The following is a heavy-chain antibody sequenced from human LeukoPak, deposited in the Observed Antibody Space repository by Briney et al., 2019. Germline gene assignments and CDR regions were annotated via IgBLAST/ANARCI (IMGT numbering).Heavy chain of an antibody. CDR3: ATLSYSYGHHGSY. V-gene: IGHV1-69*13. CDR2: IIPIFGTA. D-gene: IGHD5-18*01. Sequence: ASVKVSCKASGGTFSSYAISWVRQAPGQGLEWMGGIIPIFGTASYAQKFQGRVTITADESTSTAYMELSSLRSEDTAVYYCATLSYSYGHHGSYWGQGTLVTVSS. J-gene: IGHJ4*02. CDR1: GGTFSSYA.